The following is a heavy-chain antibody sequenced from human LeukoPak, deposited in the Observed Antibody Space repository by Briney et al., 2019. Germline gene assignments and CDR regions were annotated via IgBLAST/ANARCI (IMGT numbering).Heavy chain of an antibody. J-gene: IGHJ4*02. CDR1: GFTFSDYY. V-gene: IGHV3-11*06. D-gene: IGHD3-3*01. CDR2: FSSSSSYT. CDR3: ARSWSGQTPFDY. Sequence: GGSLRLSCAASGFTFSDYYMSWVRQAPGKGLEWVSYFSSSSSYTDYADSVKGRFTISRDKAKNSLYLQMNSLRAEDTAVYYCARSWSGQTPFDYWGQGTLVTVSS.